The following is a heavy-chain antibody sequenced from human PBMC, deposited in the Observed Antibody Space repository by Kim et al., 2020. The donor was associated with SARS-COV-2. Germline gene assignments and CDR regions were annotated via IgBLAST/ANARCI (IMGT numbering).Heavy chain of an antibody. CDR1: GGSFSGYY. J-gene: IGHJ6*01. CDR2: INHSGST. V-gene: IGHV4-34*01. D-gene: IGHD1-20*01. CDR3: SGGFGYKSSEGFGF. Sequence: SETLSLTCAVYGGSFSGYYWSWIRQPPGKGLEWIGEINHSGSTNYNPSPQKRSNLIIDTAKKQVLPKLSSFDPADTAVEYFSGGFGYKSSEGFGFWGQGT.